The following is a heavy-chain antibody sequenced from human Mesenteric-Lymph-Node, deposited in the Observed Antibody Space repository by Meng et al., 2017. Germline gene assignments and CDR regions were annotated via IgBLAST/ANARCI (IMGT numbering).Heavy chain of an antibody. D-gene: IGHD1-1*01. Sequence: EGGVVESWGGLGQPGGSLRLSGAGSGFTFTDHWMHWVRQGPGKGLVWVSRINPDGSDPTYADSVKGRFTISRDNAKNTVYLQMNSLRAEDTAVYYCTNDRLIHWGQGALVTVSS. CDR1: GFTFTDHW. J-gene: IGHJ1*01. CDR2: INPDGSDP. CDR3: TNDRLIH. V-gene: IGHV3-74*02.